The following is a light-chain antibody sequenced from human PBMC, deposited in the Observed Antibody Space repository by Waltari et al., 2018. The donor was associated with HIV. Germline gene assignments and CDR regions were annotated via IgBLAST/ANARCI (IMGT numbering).Light chain of an antibody. CDR2: DAS. Sequence: DIQMTQSPSSLSASVGDRVSIPCQASQDISYYLNWYQQKPGKAPKLLIYDASRLQRGVPSRFSGGGSGTDFTFTISSLQPEDIATYYCQQYASMFTFGPGTKVNIK. CDR3: QQYASMFT. CDR1: QDISYY. J-gene: IGKJ3*01. V-gene: IGKV1-33*01.